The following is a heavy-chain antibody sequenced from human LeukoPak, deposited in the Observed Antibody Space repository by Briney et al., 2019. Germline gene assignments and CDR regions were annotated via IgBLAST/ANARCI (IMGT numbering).Heavy chain of an antibody. CDR1: GFTFSSYG. Sequence: GGSLRLYCAASGFTFSSYGMSWVRQAPGKGLEWVSAISGSTGKTFYADSVKGRFAISGDDSKNTLYLQMNSLRAEDTAVYYCAKWKYSNSGIDDYWGQGTLVTVSS. J-gene: IGHJ4*02. V-gene: IGHV3-23*01. CDR2: ISGSTGKT. CDR3: AKWKYSNSGIDDY. D-gene: IGHD6-6*01.